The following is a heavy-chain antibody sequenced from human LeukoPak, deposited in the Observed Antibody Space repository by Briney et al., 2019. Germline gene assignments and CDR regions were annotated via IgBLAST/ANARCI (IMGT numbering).Heavy chain of an antibody. CDR3: ARGDCSGGSCYLYY. Sequence: ASVKVSCKASGYTFTSYGISWVRQAPGQGLEWMGWISAYNGNTNYAQKPQGRVTMTTDTSTSTAYMELRSLRSDDTAVYYCARGDCSGGSCYLYYWGQGTLVTVSS. V-gene: IGHV1-18*01. CDR2: ISAYNGNT. D-gene: IGHD2-15*01. J-gene: IGHJ4*02. CDR1: GYTFTSYG.